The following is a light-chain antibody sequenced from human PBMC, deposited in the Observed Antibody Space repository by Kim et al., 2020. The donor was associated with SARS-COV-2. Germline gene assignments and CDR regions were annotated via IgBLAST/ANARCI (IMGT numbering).Light chain of an antibody. CDR1: SLRRYY. V-gene: IGLV3-19*01. CDR2: GEN. Sequence: SSELTQDRAVSVALGQTVKITCHGDSLRRYYASWYQQRPGQAPVLVFYGENRRPSGIPDRFSGSNSGNTTSLTITGAQADDEADYFCHSRDTSGNLWLFG. CDR3: HSRDTSGNLWL. J-gene: IGLJ3*02.